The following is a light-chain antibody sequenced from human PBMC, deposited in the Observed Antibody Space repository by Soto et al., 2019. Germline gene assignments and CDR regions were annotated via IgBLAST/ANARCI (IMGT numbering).Light chain of an antibody. J-gene: IGLJ2*01. Sequence: VLTQPPSASGTPGQRVTISCSGSSSSIGSNAVNWYQHIPGTAPKLLIYSNNQRPSGVPDRFSGSKSGTSASLAISGLQSEDEADYYCAAWGGSLSAVLFGGGTKVTVL. V-gene: IGLV1-44*01. CDR2: SNN. CDR1: SSSIGSNA. CDR3: AAWGGSLSAVL.